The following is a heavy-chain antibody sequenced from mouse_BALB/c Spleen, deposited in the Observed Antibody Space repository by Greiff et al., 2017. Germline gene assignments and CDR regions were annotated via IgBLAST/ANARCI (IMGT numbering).Heavy chain of an antibody. D-gene: IGHD2-4*01. V-gene: IGHV5-6-3*01. CDR3: ASYDYGVH. CDR1: GFTFSSYG. Sequence: EVQRVESGGGLVQPGGSLKLSCAASGFTFSSYGMSWVRQTPDKRLELVATINSNGGSTYYPDSVKGRFTISRDNAKNTLYLQMSSLKSEGKAMYYCASYDYGVHWGKGTLVTVSA. J-gene: IGHJ3*01. CDR2: INSNGGST.